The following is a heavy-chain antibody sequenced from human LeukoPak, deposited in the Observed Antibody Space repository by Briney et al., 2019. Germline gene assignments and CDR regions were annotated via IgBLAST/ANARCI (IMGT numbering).Heavy chain of an antibody. D-gene: IGHD3-3*01. CDR1: GGTFSSYA. CDR3: ARADPLEWFGPVYCYYMDV. J-gene: IGHJ6*03. CDR2: IIPIFGTA. Sequence: GASVKVSCKASGGTFSSYAISWVRQAPGQGLEWMGGIIPIFGTANYAQKFQGRVTITADESTSTAYMELSSLRSEDTAVYYCARADPLEWFGPVYCYYMDVWGKGTTVTVSS. V-gene: IGHV1-69*13.